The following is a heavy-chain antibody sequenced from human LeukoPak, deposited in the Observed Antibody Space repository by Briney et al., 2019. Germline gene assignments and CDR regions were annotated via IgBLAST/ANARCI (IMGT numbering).Heavy chain of an antibody. CDR3: ARHGSSSWYSTQAFDI. CDR2: IYPGDSDT. J-gene: IGHJ3*02. D-gene: IGHD6-13*01. Sequence: GESLKISCKGSGYSFTGYWIGWVRQMPGKCLEWMGIIYPGDSDTRYGPSFQGQVTISADKSISTAYLQWSSLKASDTAMYYCARHGSSSWYSTQAFDIWGQGTMVTVSS. CDR1: GYSFTGYW. V-gene: IGHV5-51*01.